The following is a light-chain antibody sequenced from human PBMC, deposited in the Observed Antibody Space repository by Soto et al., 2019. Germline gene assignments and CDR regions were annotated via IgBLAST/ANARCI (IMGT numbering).Light chain of an antibody. Sequence: TVMTQSPATLSVSPGEGATVSCRASQSVGRNLAWYQQKPGQAPRLLIYDASTRATAMPARFSGSGSGTEFTLTIDSLQSDDFAVYYCLQDRYWPRTFGQGTKVEIK. CDR2: DAS. CDR1: QSVGRN. V-gene: IGKV3-15*01. J-gene: IGKJ1*01. CDR3: LQDRYWPRT.